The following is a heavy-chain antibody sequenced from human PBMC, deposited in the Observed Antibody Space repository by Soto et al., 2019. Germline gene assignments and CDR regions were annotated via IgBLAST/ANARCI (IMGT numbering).Heavy chain of an antibody. V-gene: IGHV3-23*01. J-gene: IGHJ4*02. CDR2: ISGSGGRA. Sequence: EVQLLESGGDLVQPGGSLRLSCAASGFTFINYAMSWVRQAPGLGLEWVSSISGSGGRADYADSVRGRFTISRANSKKPLSLQMNSLRVDDTAIYYCAKYYASGSYYHFDSWGPGNLVTVSS. CDR3: AKYYASGSYYHFDS. D-gene: IGHD3-10*01. CDR1: GFTFINYA.